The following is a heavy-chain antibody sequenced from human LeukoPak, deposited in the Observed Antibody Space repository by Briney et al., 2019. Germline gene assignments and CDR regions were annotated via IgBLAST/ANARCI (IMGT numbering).Heavy chain of an antibody. CDR1: GFTFSSYS. D-gene: IGHD3-3*01. V-gene: IGHV3-21*04. CDR2: ISSSSSYI. J-gene: IGHJ4*02. CDR3: AKRAISPSDY. Sequence: PGGSLRLSCAASGFTFSSYSMSWVRQAPGKGLEWVSSISSSSSYIYYADSVKGRFTISRDNSKNTLYLQMNSLRAEDTAVYYCAKRAISPSDYWGQGTLVTVSS.